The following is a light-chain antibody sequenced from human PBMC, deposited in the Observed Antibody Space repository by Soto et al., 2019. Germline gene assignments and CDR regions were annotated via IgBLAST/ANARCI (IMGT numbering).Light chain of an antibody. CDR1: SSDVGSYNL. J-gene: IGLJ2*01. CDR2: EVS. V-gene: IGLV2-18*02. CDR3: SSYTTSSSAFVV. Sequence: QSALTQPPSVSGSPGQSVTISCTGTSSDVGSYNLVSWYQQHPGKAPKLMIYEVSNRPSGVPDRFSGSRSGNTASLTISGLQAEDEADYHCSSYTTSSSAFVVFGGGTKVTVL.